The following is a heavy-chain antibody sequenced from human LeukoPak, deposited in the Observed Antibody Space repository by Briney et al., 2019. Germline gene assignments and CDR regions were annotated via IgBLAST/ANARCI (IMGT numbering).Heavy chain of an antibody. CDR2: IFGSGGSP. Sequence: GGSLRLSCEASGFTFGSHAMYWVRQAPGKGLEWVAGIFGSGGSPHYADPVKGRFTISRDDSNNTVYLHMSSLKAEDTALYYCVRDRNNNYFDYWGQGTLLTVSS. J-gene: IGHJ4*02. D-gene: IGHD1-14*01. CDR3: VRDRNNNYFDY. V-gene: IGHV3-23*01. CDR1: GFTFGSHA.